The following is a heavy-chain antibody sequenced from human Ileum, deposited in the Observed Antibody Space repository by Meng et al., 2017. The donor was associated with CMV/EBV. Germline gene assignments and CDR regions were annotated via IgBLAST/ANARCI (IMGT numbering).Heavy chain of an antibody. Sequence: GSLRLSCTVSGYSISSGYYWGWIRQPPGKGLEWIASIYHTGSTYYNPSLESRVTISVDKSKNQFSLRLTSATAADTAVYHCARVLVGGVRTFDYWGQGTLVTVSS. J-gene: IGHJ4*02. CDR3: ARVLVGGVRTFDY. CDR1: GYSISSGYY. V-gene: IGHV4-38-2*02. CDR2: IYHTGST. D-gene: IGHD1-26*01.